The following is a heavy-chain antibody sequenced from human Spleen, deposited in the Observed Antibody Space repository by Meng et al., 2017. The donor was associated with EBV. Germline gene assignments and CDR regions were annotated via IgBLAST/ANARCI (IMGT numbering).Heavy chain of an antibody. V-gene: IGHV4-34*01. CDR3: ARGARPDY. J-gene: IGHJ4*02. CDR2: INHSGST. D-gene: IGHD6-6*01. Sequence: GQLQQWGAGLLKPSGTLSLTCAVYGGSFSGYYWSWIRQPPGKGLEWIGEINHSGSTNYNPSLKSRVTISVDTSKNQFSLKLSSVTAADTAVYYCARGARPDYWGQGTLVTVSS. CDR1: GGSFSGYY.